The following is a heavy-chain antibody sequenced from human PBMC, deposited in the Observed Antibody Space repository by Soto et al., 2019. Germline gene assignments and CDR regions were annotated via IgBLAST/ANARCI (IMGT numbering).Heavy chain of an antibody. D-gene: IGHD3-9*01. CDR1: GFTFSSYG. V-gene: IGHV3-33*01. J-gene: IGHJ6*02. CDR2: IWYDGSNK. CDR3: ARGRYFDWLPRPIDYYYGMDV. Sequence: QVQRVESGGGVVQPGRSLRLSCAASGFTFSSYGMHWVRQAPGTGLEWVAVIWYDGSNKYYADSVKGRFTISRDNSKNTLYLQMNSLRAEDTAVYYCARGRYFDWLPRPIDYYYGMDVWGQGTTVTVSS.